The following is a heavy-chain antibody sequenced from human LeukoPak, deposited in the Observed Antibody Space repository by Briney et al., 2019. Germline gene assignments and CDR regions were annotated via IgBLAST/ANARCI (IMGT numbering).Heavy chain of an antibody. CDR2: IYPRDYDT. CDR3: ARHSDVIGAI. Sequence: GESLKIPRKAPGYHFTHQWNGRVPPRSGGGLEWRGLIYPRDYDTRYSPSFQGHVSISADTSINTAYLEWSRLEASDTAIYYGARHSDVIGAIWGQGTLVTVSS. D-gene: IGHD3-10*01. J-gene: IGHJ4*02. CDR1: GYHFTHQW. V-gene: IGHV5-51*01.